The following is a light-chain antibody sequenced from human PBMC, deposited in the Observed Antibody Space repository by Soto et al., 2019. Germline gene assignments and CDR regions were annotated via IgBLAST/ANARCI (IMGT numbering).Light chain of an antibody. CDR3: QQYSDAPHT. CDR2: GSS. CDR1: RSLIDNH. Sequence: EVVLTQSPGTLSLSPGERAALSCRASRSLIDNHLAWYHQRPGQAPRLLIYGSSTRAAGIPDRFRGSGTGTDFTLTIRRLEPEDCGVYYCQQYSDAPHTFGLGTKVEIQ. V-gene: IGKV3-20*01. J-gene: IGKJ2*01.